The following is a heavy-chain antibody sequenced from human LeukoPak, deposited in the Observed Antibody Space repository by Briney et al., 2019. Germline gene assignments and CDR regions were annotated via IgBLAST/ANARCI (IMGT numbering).Heavy chain of an antibody. V-gene: IGHV3-33*06. Sequence: PGGSLRLSCAASGFTFGSYGMHWVRQAPGKGLEWVAVIWYDGSNKYYADSVKGRFTIFRDNSKNTLYLQMNSLRAEDTAVYYCAKDAGSSMIVVVGDYWGQGTLVTVSS. D-gene: IGHD3-22*01. CDR3: AKDAGSSMIVVVGDY. J-gene: IGHJ4*02. CDR1: GFTFGSYG. CDR2: IWYDGSNK.